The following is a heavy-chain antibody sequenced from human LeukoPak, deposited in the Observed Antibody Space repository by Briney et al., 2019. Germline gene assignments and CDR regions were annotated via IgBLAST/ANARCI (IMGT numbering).Heavy chain of an antibody. CDR1: SGSISSYY. CDR2: IYYSGST. CDR3: ARDRLSGYYYYGMDV. V-gene: IGHV4-59*01. Sequence: SETLSLTCTVSSGSISSYYWSWIRQPPGKGLEWIGYIYYSGSTNYNPSLKSRVTISVDMSKNQFSLKLSSVTAADTAVYYCARDRLSGYYYYGMDVWGQGTTVTVSS. J-gene: IGHJ6*02.